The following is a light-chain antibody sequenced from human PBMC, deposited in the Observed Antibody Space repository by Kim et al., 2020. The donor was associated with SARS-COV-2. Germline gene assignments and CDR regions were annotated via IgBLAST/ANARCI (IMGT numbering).Light chain of an antibody. J-gene: IGKJ1*01. CDR3: QQYYSYPRT. Sequence: GDRVTITCRASQDISSYLAWYQQKPGKAPKLLIYAASTLHTGVPSRFSGSGSGTDFTLTITSLQSEDFATYYCQQYYSYPRTFGQGTKVDIK. CDR2: AAS. V-gene: IGKV1-8*01. CDR1: QDISSY.